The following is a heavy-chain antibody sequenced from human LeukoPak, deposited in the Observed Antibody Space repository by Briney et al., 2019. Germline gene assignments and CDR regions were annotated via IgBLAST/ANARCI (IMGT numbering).Heavy chain of an antibody. V-gene: IGHV1-46*01. Sequence: GASVKVSCKASGYTFTGYYMHWVRQAPGQGLEWMGLINPSGGSTSYAQKFQGRVTITRDMSTTTVYMDLSSLRSEDTAVYYCARDRGSGWYHFDYWGPGTLVTVSS. D-gene: IGHD6-19*01. CDR3: ARDRGSGWYHFDY. CDR1: GYTFTGYY. CDR2: INPSGGST. J-gene: IGHJ4*02.